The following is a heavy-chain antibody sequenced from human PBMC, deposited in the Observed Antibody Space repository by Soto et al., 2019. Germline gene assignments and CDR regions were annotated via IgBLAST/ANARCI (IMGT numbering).Heavy chain of an antibody. V-gene: IGHV3-74*01. CDR2: IDKVGTDS. Sequence: EVQLVESGGGLVQPGGSLRLSCAASEFTFSGRSVHWVRQAPGKGLVWVSGIDKVGTDSTYADSVKGRFTSSRANAKNTVHLQMNSLTVQDTAVYYCARGWFGPDVWGKGTTVTVSS. D-gene: IGHD3-10*01. CDR3: ARGWFGPDV. CDR1: EFTFSGRS. J-gene: IGHJ6*03.